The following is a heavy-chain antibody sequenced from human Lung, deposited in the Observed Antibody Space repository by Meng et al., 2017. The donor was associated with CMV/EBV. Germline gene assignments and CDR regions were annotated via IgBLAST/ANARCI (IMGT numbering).Heavy chain of an antibody. CDR1: GYTFTNYG. D-gene: IGHD1-26*01. Sequence: VQCVHSGSEVKKPGVSVKVSCKASGYTFTNYGITWVRQAPGQGLEWMGWINAYNGDTNYAQTLQGRVTMTTDTSTSTAYMELRSLRSDDTAVYYCARVEVGITSGDYWGQGTLVTVSS. CDR2: INAYNGDT. V-gene: IGHV1-18*01. J-gene: IGHJ4*02. CDR3: ARVEVGITSGDY.